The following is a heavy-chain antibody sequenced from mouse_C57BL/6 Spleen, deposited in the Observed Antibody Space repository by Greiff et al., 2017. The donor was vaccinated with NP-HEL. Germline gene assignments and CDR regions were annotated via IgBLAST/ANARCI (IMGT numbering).Heavy chain of an antibody. J-gene: IGHJ2*01. CDR1: GYTFTSYW. CDR3: AREGVTTGYCDY. CDR2: IYPSDSET. D-gene: IGHD2-2*01. V-gene: IGHV1-61*01. Sequence: QVQLQQPGAELVRPGSSVKLSCKASGYTFTSYWMDWVKQRPGQGLEWIGNIYPSDSETHYNQKFKDKATLTVDKSSSTAYMQLSSRTSEDSAVYYCAREGVTTGYCDYWGQGTTLTVSS.